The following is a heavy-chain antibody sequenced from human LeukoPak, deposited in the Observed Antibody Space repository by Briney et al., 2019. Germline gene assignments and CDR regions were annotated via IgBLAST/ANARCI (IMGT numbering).Heavy chain of an antibody. Sequence: GGSLRLSCAASGFTFSSYWMNWVRQAPGKGLVWVSRIASDGNSTTYADSVKGRFSISRDNAKNTLYLQMNSLRVEDTAVYYCARGRPRGNDYWGQGTLVTVSS. J-gene: IGHJ4*02. CDR1: GFTFSSYW. CDR3: ARGRPRGNDY. V-gene: IGHV3-74*01. CDR2: IASDGNST. D-gene: IGHD4-23*01.